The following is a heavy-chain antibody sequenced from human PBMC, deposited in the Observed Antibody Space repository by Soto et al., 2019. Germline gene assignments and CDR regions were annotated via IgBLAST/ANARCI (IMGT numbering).Heavy chain of an antibody. J-gene: IGHJ5*02. CDR3: ARVGRLITAAGLLDA. Sequence: SETLSLTCTISNGSIGSYYWTWIRQPPGKGLEWIGHIYYSGSTNYNPSLKSRLTMSLDTSKNQFSLRLTSVTAADTAVYYCARVGRLITAAGLLDAWGQGTLVTVSS. CDR2: IYYSGST. V-gene: IGHV4-59*01. D-gene: IGHD6-13*01. CDR1: NGSIGSYY.